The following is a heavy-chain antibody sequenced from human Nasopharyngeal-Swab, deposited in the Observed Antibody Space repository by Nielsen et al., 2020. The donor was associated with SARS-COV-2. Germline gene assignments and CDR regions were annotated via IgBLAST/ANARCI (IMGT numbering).Heavy chain of an antibody. CDR3: AKTPGPFVVVVAATGDY. CDR2: ISGSGGST. V-gene: IGHV3-23*01. J-gene: IGHJ4*02. CDR1: GFTFSSYA. D-gene: IGHD2-15*01. Sequence: GGSLRLSCAASGFTFSSYAMSWVRQAPGKGLEWVSAISGSGGSTYYADSVKGRFTISRDNSKNTLYLQMNSLRAEDTAVYYCAKTPGPFVVVVAATGDYWGQGTLVTVSS.